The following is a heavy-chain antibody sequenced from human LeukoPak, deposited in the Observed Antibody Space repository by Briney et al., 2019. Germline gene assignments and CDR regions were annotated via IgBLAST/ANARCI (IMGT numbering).Heavy chain of an antibody. CDR3: AKEVVAVAFDI. V-gene: IGHV3-30*18. CDR2: ISYDGSNK. D-gene: IGHD2-15*01. J-gene: IGHJ3*02. Sequence: GGSLRLSCAASGFTFSSYGMHWVRQAPGKGLEWVAVISYDGSNKYYADSVKGRFTISRDNSKNTLYLQMNSLRAEDTAVYYCAKEVVAVAFDIWGQGTMVTVSS. CDR1: GFTFSSYG.